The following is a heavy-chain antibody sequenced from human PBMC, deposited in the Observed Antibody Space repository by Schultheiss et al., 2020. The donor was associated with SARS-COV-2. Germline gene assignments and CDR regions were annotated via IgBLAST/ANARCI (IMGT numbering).Heavy chain of an antibody. CDR3: ARDGDYDILTYDY. CDR2: ISWNSGSI. CDR1: GFTFDSYA. Sequence: GGSLRLSCAASGFTFDSYALHWVRQAPGKGLEWVSGISWNSGSIGYADSVKGRFTISRDNAKNSLYLQMNSLRSDDTAVYYCARDGDYDILTYDYWGQGTLVTVSS. J-gene: IGHJ4*02. V-gene: IGHV3-9*01. D-gene: IGHD3-9*01.